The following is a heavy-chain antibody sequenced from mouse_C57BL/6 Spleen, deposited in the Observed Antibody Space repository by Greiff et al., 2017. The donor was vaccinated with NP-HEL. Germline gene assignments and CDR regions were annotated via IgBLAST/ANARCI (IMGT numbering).Heavy chain of an antibody. D-gene: IGHD2-2*01. CDR2: INPSNGGT. J-gene: IGHJ3*01. V-gene: IGHV1-53*01. CDR1: GYTFTSYW. Sequence: VQLQQPGTELVKPGASVKLSCKASGYTFTSYWMHWVKQRPGQGLEWIGNINPSNGGTNYNEKFKSKATLTVDKSSSTAYMQRSSLTSEDSAVYYCAREAYGYDGSFAYWGQGTLVTVSA. CDR3: AREAYGYDGSFAY.